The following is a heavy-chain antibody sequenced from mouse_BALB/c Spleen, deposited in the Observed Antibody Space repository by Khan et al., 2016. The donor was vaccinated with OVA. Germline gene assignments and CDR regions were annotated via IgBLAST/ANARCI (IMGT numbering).Heavy chain of an antibody. CDR1: GYSFTTYT. CDR2: INPSSGYI. J-gene: IGHJ4*01. D-gene: IGHD1-2*01. Sequence: QVQLKQSAAELARPGASVKMSCKASGYSFTTYTIHWVKQRPGQGLEWIGNINPSSGYIEYNQKFKDKTTLTADKSSSTAYMQLSSLTSEDSAVYYCASLRLRLDYWGQGTSVTVSS. V-gene: IGHV1-4*02. CDR3: ASLRLRLDY.